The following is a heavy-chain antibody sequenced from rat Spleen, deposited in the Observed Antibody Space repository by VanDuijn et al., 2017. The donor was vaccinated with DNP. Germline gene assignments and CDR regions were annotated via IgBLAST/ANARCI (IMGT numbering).Heavy chain of an antibody. D-gene: IGHD1-1*01. CDR3: ARHVEWHYFDH. CDR1: GFTFSGYY. Sequence: EVQLVESGGGLVQPGRSLKLSCAASGFTFSGYYMAWVRQAPTKGLELVAYISYAGGSTYHGDSVKGRFTISRDNAESTLYLQMNSLRSEDMATYFCARHVEWHYFDHWGQGVMVTVSS. J-gene: IGHJ2*01. CDR2: ISYAGGST. V-gene: IGHV5-22*01.